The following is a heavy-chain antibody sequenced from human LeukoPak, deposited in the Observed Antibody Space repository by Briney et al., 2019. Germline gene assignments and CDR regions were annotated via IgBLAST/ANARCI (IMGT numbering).Heavy chain of an antibody. CDR1: GFTFTSYS. J-gene: IGHJ4*02. D-gene: IGHD6-13*01. V-gene: IGHV3-23*01. Sequence: GGSLRLSCAASGFTFTSYSMNWVRQAPGKGLEWVSTISGGGGSTYYADSVKGRFTISRDNSKNTLFLQMNSLRAEDTAVYYCARGGYSSSWYHLDYWGQGTLVTVSS. CDR3: ARGGYSSSWYHLDY. CDR2: ISGGGGST.